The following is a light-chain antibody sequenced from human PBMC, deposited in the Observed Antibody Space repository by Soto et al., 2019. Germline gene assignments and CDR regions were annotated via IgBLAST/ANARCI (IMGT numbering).Light chain of an antibody. Sequence: ESGRVCCKASQSVSSNLAWYQQKPGQAPRLLIYGASTRATCIPARLSGSGSGTEFTLTLSSLPSEDLAVYYCQQYNTCPLTFGGGTQVDIK. CDR1: QSVSSN. CDR2: GAS. J-gene: IGKJ4*01. V-gene: IGKV3D-15*01. CDR3: QQYNTCPLT.